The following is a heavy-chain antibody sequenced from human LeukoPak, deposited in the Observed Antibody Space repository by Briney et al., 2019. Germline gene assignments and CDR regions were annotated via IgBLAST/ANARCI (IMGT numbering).Heavy chain of an antibody. J-gene: IGHJ4*02. V-gene: IGHV4-34*01. CDR1: GGSFSGYY. CDR2: INHSGST. Sequence: TPSETLSLTCAVYGGSFSGYYWSWIRQPPGKGLEWLGEINHSGSTNYHPSLKSRVTISVDTYKNQSSQKLSSVTAEDTAVYYCARRSLVVVTAKGAYFDYWGQGTLVTVSS. CDR3: ARRSLVVVTAKGAYFDY. D-gene: IGHD2-21*02.